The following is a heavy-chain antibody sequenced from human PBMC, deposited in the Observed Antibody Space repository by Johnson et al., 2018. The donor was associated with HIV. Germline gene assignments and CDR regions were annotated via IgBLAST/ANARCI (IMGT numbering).Heavy chain of an antibody. D-gene: IGHD1-26*01. Sequence: VHLVESGGGVVRPGGSLRLSCAASGFTFDDYGMSWVRQVPGKGLEWVSGINWNGGTTGYADSVKGRFTISRDNSKNTLYLQMNSLRAEDTAVYYCARRASILGAWRDALDIWGQGTMVTVSS. V-gene: IGHV3-20*04. CDR2: INWNGGTT. CDR1: GFTFDDYG. CDR3: ARRASILGAWRDALDI. J-gene: IGHJ3*02.